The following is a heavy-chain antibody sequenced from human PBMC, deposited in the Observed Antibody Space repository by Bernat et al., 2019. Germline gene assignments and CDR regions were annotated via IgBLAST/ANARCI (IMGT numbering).Heavy chain of an antibody. CDR3: ARDLGLAADYYYGMDV. D-gene: IGHD3-16*01. CDR2: INPNSGGT. Sequence: QVQLVQSGAEVKKPGASVKVSCKASGYTFTGYYMHWVRQAPGQGLEWMGWINPNSGGTNYAQKFQGWVTMTRDTSISTAYMELSRLRSDDTAVYYCARDLGLAADYYYGMDVWGQGTTVTVSS. V-gene: IGHV1-2*04. CDR1: GYTFTGYY. J-gene: IGHJ6*02.